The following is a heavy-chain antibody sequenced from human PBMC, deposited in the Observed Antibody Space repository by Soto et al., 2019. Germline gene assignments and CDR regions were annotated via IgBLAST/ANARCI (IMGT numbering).Heavy chain of an antibody. CDR3: ARINYDFWSGYYPDP. D-gene: IGHD3-3*01. V-gene: IGHV1-18*01. Sequence: GAPVKGSFKASGYTFYSYGISWGGQGPGQGLEWMGWISAYNGNTNYAQKLQGRVTMTTDTSTSTAYMELRSLRSDDTAVYYCARINYDFWSGYYPDPWGQGTLVTVSS. J-gene: IGHJ5*02. CDR2: ISAYNGNT. CDR1: GYTFYSYG.